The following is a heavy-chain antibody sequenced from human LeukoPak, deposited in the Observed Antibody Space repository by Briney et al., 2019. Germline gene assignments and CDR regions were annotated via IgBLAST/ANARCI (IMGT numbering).Heavy chain of an antibody. CDR1: GYTFTGYY. J-gene: IGHJ4*02. V-gene: IGHV1-2*02. Sequence: GASVKVSCKASGYTFTGYYMHWVRQAPGQGLEWMGWINPNSGGTNYAQKFQGRVTMTRDTSISTAYMELSRLRSDDTAVYYCASLWFRESSIIDYWGQGTLVTVSS. D-gene: IGHD3-10*01. CDR3: ASLWFRESSIIDY. CDR2: INPNSGGT.